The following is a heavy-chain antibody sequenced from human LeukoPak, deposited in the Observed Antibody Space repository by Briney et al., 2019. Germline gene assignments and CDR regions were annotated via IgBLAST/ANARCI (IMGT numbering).Heavy chain of an antibody. CDR3: AKDRAYGSSWSIPYYYGMDV. Sequence: GGSLRLSCAASGFIFSSYGMDWVRQAPGKGLEWVAVIRYDGSNKNYADSVKGRFTIFRDNSKNTPYLQMNSLRAEDTAVYYCAKDRAYGSSWSIPYYYGMDVWGQGTTVIVSS. J-gene: IGHJ6*02. V-gene: IGHV3-30*02. D-gene: IGHD6-13*01. CDR1: GFIFSSYG. CDR2: IRYDGSNK.